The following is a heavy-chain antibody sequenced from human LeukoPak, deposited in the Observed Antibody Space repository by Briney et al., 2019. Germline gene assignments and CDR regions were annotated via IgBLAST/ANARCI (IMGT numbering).Heavy chain of an antibody. CDR3: TSQVGVLDFDI. D-gene: IGHD1-26*01. Sequence: GGSLRLSCEASVFTFSEFAMHWVRQASGKGLEWVGRSRSKANNYATVYGESVKGRFTISRDDSKNTAYLQMNSRKTEDTAVYYCTSQVGVLDFDIWGQGTMVTVSS. CDR2: SRSKANNYAT. CDR1: VFTFSEFA. J-gene: IGHJ3*02. V-gene: IGHV3-73*01.